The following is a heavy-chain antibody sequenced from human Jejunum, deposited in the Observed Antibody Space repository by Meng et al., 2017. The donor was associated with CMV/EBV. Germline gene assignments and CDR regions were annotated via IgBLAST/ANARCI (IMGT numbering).Heavy chain of an antibody. Sequence: VQLGGSGGGLVKPGGSLRLSCAASGFTFSSYSMNWVRQAPGEGLEWVASISSDSNFIYYADSVKGRFTISRDNAKNSLYLQMNSLRAEDTAVYSCARSPPISRWDYWGQGTLVTVSS. J-gene: IGHJ4*02. V-gene: IGHV3-21*01. D-gene: IGHD6-13*01. CDR3: ARSPPISRWDY. CDR1: GFTFSSYS. CDR2: ISSDSNFI.